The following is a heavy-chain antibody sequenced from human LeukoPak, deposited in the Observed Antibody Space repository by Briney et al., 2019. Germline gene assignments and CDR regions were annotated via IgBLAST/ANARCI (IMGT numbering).Heavy chain of an antibody. J-gene: IGHJ4*02. D-gene: IGHD1/OR15-1a*01. CDR3: VKGVGLKQKTYYFDY. CDR1: GFTFSSYA. V-gene: IGHV3-64D*09. CDR2: ISSNGGST. Sequence: GGPLRLSCSASGFTFSSYAMHWVRQAPGKGLEYFSAISSNGGSTYYADSVKGRFTISRDNSKNTLYLQMSSLRAEDMAVYYCVKGVGLKQKTYYFDYWGQGTLVTVSS.